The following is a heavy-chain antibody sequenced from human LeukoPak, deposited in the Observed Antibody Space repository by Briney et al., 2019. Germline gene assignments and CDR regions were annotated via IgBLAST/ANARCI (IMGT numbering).Heavy chain of an antibody. D-gene: IGHD3-10*01. CDR2: INHSGST. CDR1: GGSFSGYY. Sequence: PSETLSLTCAVYGGSFSGYYWSWIRQPPGKGLEWIGEINHSGSTNYNPSLKSRVTISVDTSENQFSLKLSSVTAADTAVYYCARRYYYGSGSPFRDWGQGTLVTVSS. J-gene: IGHJ4*02. CDR3: ARRYYYGSGSPFRD. V-gene: IGHV4-34*01.